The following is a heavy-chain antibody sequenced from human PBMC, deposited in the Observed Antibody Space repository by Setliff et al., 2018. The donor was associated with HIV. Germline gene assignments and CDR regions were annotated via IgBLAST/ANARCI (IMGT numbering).Heavy chain of an antibody. V-gene: IGHV1-3*01. CDR3: ARSPGDYLFDY. CDR2: INAGNGNT. J-gene: IGHJ4*02. CDR1: GYTFTNYY. D-gene: IGHD4-17*01. Sequence: ASVKVSCKASGYTFTNYYIHWVRQAPGQGLEWMGWINAGNGNTKYSQEFQGRVTITRDASASTAYMELSSLRSEDTAVYYCARSPGDYLFDYWGQGTLVTVSS.